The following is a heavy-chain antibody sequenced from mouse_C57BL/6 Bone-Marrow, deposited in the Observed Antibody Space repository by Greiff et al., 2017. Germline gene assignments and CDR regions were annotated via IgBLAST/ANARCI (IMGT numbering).Heavy chain of an antibody. CDR1: GFTFSDYY. D-gene: IGHD4-1*01. CDR2: VYPYNGGT. CDR3: ARNRDWGFAY. Sequence: LVKPWPSVKISCNASGFTFSDYYMHWVKPSHGKSLEWIGFVYPYNGGTRYNQKFKGTATLTVDTSSRTADMERHSLPSEASAVYYCARNRDWGFAYWRQGALVTV. J-gene: IGHJ3*01. V-gene: IGHV1-36*01.